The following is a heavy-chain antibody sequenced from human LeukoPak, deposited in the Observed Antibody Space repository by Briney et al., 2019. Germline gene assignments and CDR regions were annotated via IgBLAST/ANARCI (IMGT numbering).Heavy chain of an antibody. J-gene: IGHJ4*02. CDR1: RFTFSSYT. Sequence: GGALRLSCAASRFTFSSYTMNWVRQAPGKGLEGVSAITSSSSYIYYAHSVEGRFTISRDNAKNSLCLQMNSLRAEDTAVYYCARHGVAVRFDYWGQGTLVTVSS. CDR3: ARHGVAVRFDY. D-gene: IGHD3-10*01. V-gene: IGHV3-21*01. CDR2: ITSSSSYI.